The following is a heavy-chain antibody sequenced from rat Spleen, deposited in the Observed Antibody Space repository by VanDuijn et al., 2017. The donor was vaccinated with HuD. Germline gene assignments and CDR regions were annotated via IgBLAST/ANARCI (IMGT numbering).Heavy chain of an antibody. V-gene: IGHV5-7*01. D-gene: IGHD1-9*01. CDR3: ARPTTGIPFNY. Sequence: EVQLVESGGGFVQPGRSLKLSCAASGFTFSDYNMAWVRQAPKKGLEWVATINYDGSTVHYRDSVKGRFTISRDNAKSTLYLQVDSLRSEDTAIYYCARPTTGIPFNYWGQGVMVTVSS. CDR2: INYDGSTV. J-gene: IGHJ2*01. CDR1: GFTFSDYN.